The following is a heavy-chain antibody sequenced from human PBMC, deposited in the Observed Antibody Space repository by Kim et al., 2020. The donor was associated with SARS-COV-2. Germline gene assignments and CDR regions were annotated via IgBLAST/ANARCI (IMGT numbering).Heavy chain of an antibody. CDR1: GRPFSLHW. D-gene: IGHD3-22*01. CDR3: ATVGQFSHRSGYYPMD. V-gene: IGHV3-7*03. CDR2: IKEDGSEK. Sequence: GGSLRLSCAASGRPFSLHWMSWVRQAPGKGLEWVANIKEDGSEKYYVDSVKGRFTISRDNAKNSLYLQMSSLSADDTAVYYCATVGQFSHRSGYYPMD. J-gene: IGHJ6*03.